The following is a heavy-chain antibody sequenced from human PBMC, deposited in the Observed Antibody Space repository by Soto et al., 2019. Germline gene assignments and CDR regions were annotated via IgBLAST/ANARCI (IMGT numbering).Heavy chain of an antibody. V-gene: IGHV3-64*01. CDR1: GFTFSSYA. J-gene: IGHJ4*02. D-gene: IGHD5-12*01. CDR2: ISSNGGST. CDR3: ARESGYDRRFDY. Sequence: GGSLRLSCAASGFTFSSYAMHWVRQAPGKGLEYVSAISSNGGSTYYANSVKGRFTISRDNSKNTLYLQMGSLRAEDMAVYYCARESGYDRRFDYWGQGTLVTVSS.